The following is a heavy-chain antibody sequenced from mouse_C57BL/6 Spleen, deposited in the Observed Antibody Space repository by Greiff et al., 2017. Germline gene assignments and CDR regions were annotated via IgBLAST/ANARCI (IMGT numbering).Heavy chain of an antibody. CDR1: GFTFSDYG. Sequence: EVQLVESGGGLVKPGGSLKLSCAASGFTFSDYGMHWVRQAPEKGLEWVAYISSGSSTIYYADTVTGRFTFSRYNANNTLFLQMTRRGDEDTAMYYCARGPSDAMDYWGQGTSVTVSS. CDR2: ISSGSSTI. CDR3: ARGPSDAMDY. V-gene: IGHV5-17*01. J-gene: IGHJ4*01.